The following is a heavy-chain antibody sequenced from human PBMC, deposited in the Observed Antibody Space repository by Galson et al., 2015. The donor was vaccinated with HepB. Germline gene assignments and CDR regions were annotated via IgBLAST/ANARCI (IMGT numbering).Heavy chain of an antibody. CDR1: GYTFTDYY. CDR2: VDPEDGET. J-gene: IGHJ5*02. Sequence: VKVSCKVSGYTFTDYYMHWVQQAPGKGLEWMGLVDPEDGETIYAEKFQGRVTITADTSTDTAYMELSSLRSEDTAVYYCAILRPVTTTGKNWFDPWGQGTLVTVSS. D-gene: IGHD4-11*01. CDR3: AILRPVTTTGKNWFDP. V-gene: IGHV1-69-2*01.